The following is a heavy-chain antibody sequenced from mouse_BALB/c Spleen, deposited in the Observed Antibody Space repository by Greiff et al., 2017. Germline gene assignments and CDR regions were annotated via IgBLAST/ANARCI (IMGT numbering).Heavy chain of an antibody. V-gene: IGHV1S81*02. CDR2: INPSNGRT. D-gene: IGHD2-2*01. J-gene: IGHJ3*01. CDR1: GYTFTSYW. Sequence: QVQLQQPGAELVKPGASVKLSCKASGYTFTSYWMHWEKQRPGQGLEWIGEINPSNGRTNYNEKFKSKATLTVDKSSSTAYMQLSSLTSEDSAVYYCASLYYGYSWFAYWGQGTLVTVSA. CDR3: ASLYYGYSWFAY.